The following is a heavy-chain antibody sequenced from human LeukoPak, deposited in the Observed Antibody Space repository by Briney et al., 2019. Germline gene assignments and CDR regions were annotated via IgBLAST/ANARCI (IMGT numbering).Heavy chain of an antibody. J-gene: IGHJ4*02. CDR2: INHSGST. CDR1: GGSFSGYY. V-gene: IGHV4-34*01. D-gene: IGHD3-22*01. CDR3: NQSSGYYYVSDY. Sequence: PSETLSLTCAVYGGSFSGYYWSWIRQPPGKGLEWIGEINHSGSTNYNPSLKSRVTISVDTSKNQFSLKLCSVTAADTAVYYCNQSSGYYYVSDYWGQGTLVTVSS.